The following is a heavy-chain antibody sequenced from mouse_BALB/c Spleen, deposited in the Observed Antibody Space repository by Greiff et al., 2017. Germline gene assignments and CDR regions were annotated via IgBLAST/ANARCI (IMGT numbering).Heavy chain of an antibody. CDR3: ARIYGSSLDY. D-gene: IGHD1-1*01. Sequence: VQLQQSGPQLARPGASVKISCKASGYSFTSYWMHWVKQRPGQGLEWIGMIDPSDSETRLNQKFKDKATLTVDKSSSTAYMQLSSPTSEDSAVYYCARIYGSSLDYWGQGTTLTVSS. CDR2: IDPSDSET. V-gene: IGHV1S126*01. J-gene: IGHJ2*01. CDR1: GYSFTSYW.